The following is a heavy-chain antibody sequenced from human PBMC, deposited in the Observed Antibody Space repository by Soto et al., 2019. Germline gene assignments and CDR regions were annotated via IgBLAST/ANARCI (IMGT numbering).Heavy chain of an antibody. CDR1: GFTFSSYE. J-gene: IGHJ3*02. CDR3: ATRSGGGGAFDI. CDR2: ISSSGSTI. Sequence: EVQLVESGGGLVQPGGSLRLSCAASGFTFSSYEMNWVRQAPVKGLEWVSYISSSGSTIYYADSVKGRFTISRDNAKNSLYLQMNSLRAEDTAVYYCATRSGGGGAFDIWGQGTMVTVSS. D-gene: IGHD3-10*01. V-gene: IGHV3-48*03.